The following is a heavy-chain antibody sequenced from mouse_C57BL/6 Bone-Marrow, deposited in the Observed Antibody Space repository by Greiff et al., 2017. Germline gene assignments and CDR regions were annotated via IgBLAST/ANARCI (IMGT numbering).Heavy chain of an antibody. D-gene: IGHD2-1*01. Sequence: VQLQQSGPELVKPGASVKIPCKASGYTFTDYNMDWVKQSHGKSLEWIGDINPNNGGTIYNQKFKGKATLTVDKSSSTAYMELRSLTSEDTAVYYCARSEIYYGNYDFDYWGQGTTLTVSS. CDR3: ARSEIYYGNYDFDY. V-gene: IGHV1-18*01. CDR1: GYTFTDYN. J-gene: IGHJ2*01. CDR2: INPNNGGT.